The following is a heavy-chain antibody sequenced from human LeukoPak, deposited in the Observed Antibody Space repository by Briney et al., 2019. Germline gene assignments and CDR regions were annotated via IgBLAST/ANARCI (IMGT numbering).Heavy chain of an antibody. D-gene: IGHD3-10*01. J-gene: IGHJ5*02. V-gene: IGHV1-24*01. Sequence: ASVKVSCKVSGYTLTELSMHWVRQAPGKGLGWLGGFDPEDGETIYAQKFQGRVTMTEDTSTDTAYMELSSLRSEDTAVYYCATAIIWFGVFDPWGQGTLVTVSS. CDR3: ATAIIWFGVFDP. CDR2: FDPEDGET. CDR1: GYTLTELS.